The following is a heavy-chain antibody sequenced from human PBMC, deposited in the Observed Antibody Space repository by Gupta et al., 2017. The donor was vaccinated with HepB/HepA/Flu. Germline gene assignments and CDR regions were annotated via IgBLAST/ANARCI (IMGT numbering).Heavy chain of an antibody. D-gene: IGHD3-16*01. CDR1: GGSITSTNYF. CDR3: ARPFGSV. V-gene: IGHV4-39*01. J-gene: IGHJ4*01. CDR2: MYPSGTT. Sequence: QLQLQESGPGLVKPSETLSLTCIVSGGSITSTNYFWGWIRQPPGKGLECIATMYPSGTTRYNPSLKNRLTISVDTSKNQFSLSLTSVTAEDSAVYYCARPFGSVWGRGTLVTVSS.